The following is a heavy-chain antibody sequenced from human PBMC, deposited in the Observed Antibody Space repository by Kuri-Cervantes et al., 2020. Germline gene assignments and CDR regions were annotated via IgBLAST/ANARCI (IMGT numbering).Heavy chain of an antibody. CDR3: ASSVLRYFDWSKSYYYMDV. D-gene: IGHD3-9*01. Sequence: SVKVSCKASGGTYSNYDISWVRQAPGQGLEWVGGLIPIFATTNYAQKLQGRVTITTDKSTSTSYMELSSLRSEDTAVYYCASSVLRYFDWSKSYYYMDVWGKGTTVTVSS. V-gene: IGHV1-69*05. J-gene: IGHJ6*03. CDR2: LIPIFATT. CDR1: GGTYSNYD.